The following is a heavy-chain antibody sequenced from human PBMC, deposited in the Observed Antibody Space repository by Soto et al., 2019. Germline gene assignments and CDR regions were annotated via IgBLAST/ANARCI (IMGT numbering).Heavy chain of an antibody. CDR3: ARGDVLRFLESTIRHYYGMYV. D-gene: IGHD3-3*01. V-gene: IGHV1-69*13. CDR2: IIPIFGTA. CDR1: GGTFSSSA. Sequence: SVQVSCKASGGTFSSSALSWVRQAPGQGLAWMGGIIPIFGTAHYAQKFQGSVTITADESTSTAYMELSSLRSEDTAVYYCARGDVLRFLESTIRHYYGMYVWGQGTTVTVSS. J-gene: IGHJ6*02.